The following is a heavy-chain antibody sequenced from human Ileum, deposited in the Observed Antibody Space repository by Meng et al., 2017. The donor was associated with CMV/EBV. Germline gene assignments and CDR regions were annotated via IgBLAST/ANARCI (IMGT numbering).Heavy chain of an antibody. Sequence: EVQVVKCGGGLAQPGGSLRLSCAASGFTFNSYWMHWVRQAPGKGLVWVSSIKSDGSSTNYADSVKGRFTISRDNAKNTLYLQMNSLRAEDTAVYYCARSFDYWGQGTLVTVSS. V-gene: IGHV3-74*01. CDR3: ARSFDY. CDR1: GFTFNSYW. CDR2: IKSDGSST. J-gene: IGHJ4*02.